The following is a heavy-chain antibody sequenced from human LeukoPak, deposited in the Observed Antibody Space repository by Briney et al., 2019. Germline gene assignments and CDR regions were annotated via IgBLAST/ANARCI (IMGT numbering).Heavy chain of an antibody. Sequence: GGSLRLSCAASGFTFSSYAMHWVRQAPGKGLEYVSAISSNGGSTYYANSVKGRFTISRNNSKNTLYLQMGSLRAEDMAVYYCARSPGEVVNPEYAFDIWGQGTMVTVSS. V-gene: IGHV3-64*01. CDR1: GFTFSSYA. CDR3: ARSPGEVVNPEYAFDI. D-gene: IGHD3-10*01. CDR2: ISSNGGST. J-gene: IGHJ3*02.